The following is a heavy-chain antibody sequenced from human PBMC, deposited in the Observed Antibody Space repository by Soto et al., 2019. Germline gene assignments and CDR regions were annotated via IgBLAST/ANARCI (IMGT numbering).Heavy chain of an antibody. V-gene: IGHV3-48*03. Sequence: EVQLVESGGGSVQPGGSLRLSCAGSGFTFRTYEMNWVRQAPGKGLEWVSYISSSGTSIYYADSVKGRFTISRDNAKNSLYLQMSSLRAEDTAVYYCARDESSTSRGMDVWGQGTTVTVSS. J-gene: IGHJ6*02. CDR3: ARDESSTSRGMDV. CDR1: GFTFRTYE. CDR2: ISSSGTSI. D-gene: IGHD6-13*01.